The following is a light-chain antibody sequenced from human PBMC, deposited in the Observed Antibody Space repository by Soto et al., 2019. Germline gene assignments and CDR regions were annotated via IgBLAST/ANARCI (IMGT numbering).Light chain of an antibody. V-gene: IGKV3D-20*02. CDR2: DAS. Sequence: EIVMTQSPATLSVSPGERATLSCRASQSVSSSYFAWYQQKPAHPPRLRINDASDRATDIPARFRGSGSGTDFTLTICGLEPENFAVYYYQQLSNWPFTFGQGTRLDNK. CDR1: QSVSSSY. J-gene: IGKJ5*01. CDR3: QQLSNWPFT.